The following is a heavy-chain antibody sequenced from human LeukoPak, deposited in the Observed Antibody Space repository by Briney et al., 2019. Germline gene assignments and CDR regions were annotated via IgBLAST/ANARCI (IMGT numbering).Heavy chain of an antibody. Sequence: GGSLRLSCAVSGFTFSNYWMHWVRQAPGMGLVWVSRINTDGRTTSYADSVKGRFTISRDNAKNILYLEVNSPRTDDTAVYYCARGGLEPVDYWGQGTLVTVSS. CDR1: GFTFSNYW. D-gene: IGHD5-24*01. CDR2: INTDGRTT. CDR3: ARGGLEPVDY. V-gene: IGHV3-74*01. J-gene: IGHJ4*02.